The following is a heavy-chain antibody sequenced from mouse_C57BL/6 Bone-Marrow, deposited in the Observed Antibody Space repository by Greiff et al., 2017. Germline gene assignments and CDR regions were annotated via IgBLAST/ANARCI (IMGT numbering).Heavy chain of an antibody. J-gene: IGHJ1*03. CDR1: GYTFTSYG. D-gene: IGHD2-2*01. CDR2: IYPRSGNT. V-gene: IGHV1-81*01. Sequence: VQLQESGAELARPGASVKLSCKASGYTFTSYGISWVKQRTGQGLEWIGEIYPRSGNTYYNEKFKGKATLTADKSSSTAYMELRSLTSEDSAVDVCARSGYHEGYFDVWGTGTTVTVSA. CDR3: ARSGYHEGYFDV.